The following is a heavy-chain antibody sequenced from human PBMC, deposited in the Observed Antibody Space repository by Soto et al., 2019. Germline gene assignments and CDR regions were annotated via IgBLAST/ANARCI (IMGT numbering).Heavy chain of an antibody. CDR2: IYYSGST. J-gene: IGHJ4*02. CDR1: GYSISSGYY. D-gene: IGHD3-22*01. Sequence: SETLSLTCVVSGYSISSGYYWGWIRQPPGKGLEWIGYIYYSGSTNYNPSLKSRVTISVDTSKNQFSLKLSSVTAADTAVYYCARDESYDSSGYYRYWGQGTLVTVSS. CDR3: ARDESYDSSGYYRY. V-gene: IGHV4-61*01.